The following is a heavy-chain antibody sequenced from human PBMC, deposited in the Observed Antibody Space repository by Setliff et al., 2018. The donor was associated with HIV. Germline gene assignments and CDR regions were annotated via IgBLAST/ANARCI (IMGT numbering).Heavy chain of an antibody. J-gene: IGHJ4*02. CDR2: INPNSGGT. CDR3: ARTLPQYTNLFDY. V-gene: IGHV1-2*02. D-gene: IGHD5-18*01. Sequence: VASVKVSCKASGDAFTDYYIHWVRQAPGQGLEWMGWINPNSGGTNYAQKFQGRVTMTRDTSISTAYMELSRLRSDDTAVYYCARTLPQYTNLFDYWGQGTLVTVSS. CDR1: GDAFTDYY.